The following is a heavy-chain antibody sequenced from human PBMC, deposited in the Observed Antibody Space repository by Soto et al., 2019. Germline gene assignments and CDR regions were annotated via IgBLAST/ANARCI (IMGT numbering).Heavy chain of an antibody. Sequence: AGGSPRLSCAASGFTFDDYAMHWVWQAPGKGLEWVSGISWNSGSIGYADSVKGRFTISRDNAKNSLYLQMNSLRAEDTALYYCAKAVYNWNEGFDPWGQGTLVTVSS. D-gene: IGHD1-20*01. CDR3: AKAVYNWNEGFDP. V-gene: IGHV3-9*01. CDR2: ISWNSGSI. CDR1: GFTFDDYA. J-gene: IGHJ5*02.